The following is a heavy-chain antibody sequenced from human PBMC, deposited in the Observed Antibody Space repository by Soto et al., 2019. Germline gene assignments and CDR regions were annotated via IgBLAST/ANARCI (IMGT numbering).Heavy chain of an antibody. D-gene: IGHD3-3*01. Sequence: QVQLQESGPGLVKPSETLSLTCTVSGGSVSSGSYYWSWIRQPPGKGLEWIGYIYYSGSTNYNPSLKSRVTISLDTSNTPFSLKRSSVTAADTAVYYCARHRYDFWSGSFAYWGQGTLVTVSS. CDR3: ARHRYDFWSGSFAY. CDR1: GGSVSSGSYY. V-gene: IGHV4-61*01. J-gene: IGHJ4*02. CDR2: IYYSGST.